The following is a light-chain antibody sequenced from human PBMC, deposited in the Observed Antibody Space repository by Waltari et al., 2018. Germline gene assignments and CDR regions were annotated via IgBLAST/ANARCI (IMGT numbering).Light chain of an antibody. J-gene: IGLJ2*01. CDR2: GGS. CDR3: SSYAGSISVL. Sequence: QSALTQPPSASGSPGQSVTISCTGTSGDIGAYNFVSWYQHRPDKAPTLILLGGSERPSGVPDRFSGSKSGNAASLTVCGHQAEDDAEYYCSSYAGSISVLFGGGTKLTVL. V-gene: IGLV2-8*01. CDR1: SGDIGAYNF.